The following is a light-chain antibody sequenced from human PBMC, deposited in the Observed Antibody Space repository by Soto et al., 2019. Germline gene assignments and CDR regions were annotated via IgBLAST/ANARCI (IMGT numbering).Light chain of an antibody. V-gene: IGKV1-39*01. J-gene: IGKJ1*01. CDR1: QTISNY. CDR3: QQSYSAPQT. Sequence: DIQMTQSPSSLSASVGDRVTITCRASQTISNYLHWYQQSPGKAPNLLIYLASNLQSGVPSRFSGSGSGTDFPLTISSLQPEDFATYYCQQSYSAPQTFGQGTQVEIK. CDR2: LAS.